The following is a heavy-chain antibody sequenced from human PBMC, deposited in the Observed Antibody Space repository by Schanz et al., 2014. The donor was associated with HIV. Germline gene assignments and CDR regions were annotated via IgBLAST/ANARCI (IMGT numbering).Heavy chain of an antibody. CDR2: ITYDGSIK. CDR1: GFTFSSDG. J-gene: IGHJ4*02. V-gene: IGHV3-30*03. D-gene: IGHD6-19*01. CDR3: ARGLTRYSSGWYHFDY. Sequence: QVQLVESGGGVVQPGRSLRLSCAASGFTFSSDGMHWVRQAPGKGLEWVAFITYDGSIKKHADSVKGRFTISGDNAYKSLYLQMNSLRAEDTAVYYCARGLTRYSSGWYHFDYWGQGTLVSVSS.